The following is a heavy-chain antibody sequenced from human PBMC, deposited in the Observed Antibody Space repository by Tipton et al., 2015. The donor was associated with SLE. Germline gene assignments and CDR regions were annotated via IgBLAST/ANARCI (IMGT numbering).Heavy chain of an antibody. J-gene: IGHJ4*02. CDR1: GGSISSYY. CDR3: ARRRFQSASDY. CDR2: LHYSGST. D-gene: IGHD2-21*01. Sequence: TLSLTCTVSGGSISSYYWSWIRQPPGKGLEWTGYLHYSGSTNYNPSLKSRVTILVDTSKNQFSLKLTSVTAADTAVYYCARRRFQSASDYWGQGTLVSVSS. V-gene: IGHV4-59*01.